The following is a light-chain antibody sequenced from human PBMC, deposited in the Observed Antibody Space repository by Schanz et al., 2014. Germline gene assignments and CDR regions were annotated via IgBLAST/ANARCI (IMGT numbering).Light chain of an antibody. CDR2: SAS. J-gene: IGKJ1*01. Sequence: AIQMTQSPSSLSASVGDRVTLTCRASQGIRNDLGWYQQKPGKAPKLLIYSASSLQSGVPSRFSGTGYGTGFTLTIASLQPEDFATYYCLQDFNYPRTFGQGTKVQI. CDR1: QGIRND. CDR3: LQDFNYPRT. V-gene: IGKV1-6*01.